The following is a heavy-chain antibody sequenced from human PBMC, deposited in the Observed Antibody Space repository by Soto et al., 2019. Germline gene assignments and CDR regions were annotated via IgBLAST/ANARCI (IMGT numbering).Heavy chain of an antibody. CDR1: GGSFSGYY. V-gene: IGHV4-34*01. Sequence: SETLSLTCAVYGGSFSGYYWSWIRQPPGKGLGWIGEINHSGSTNYNPSLKSRVTISVDTSKNQFSLKLSSVTAADTAVSYCARGRLGIVVVPAARSASYYYYGMDVWGQGTTVTVSS. CDR2: INHSGST. CDR3: ARGRLGIVVVPAARSASYYYYGMDV. D-gene: IGHD2-2*03. J-gene: IGHJ6*02.